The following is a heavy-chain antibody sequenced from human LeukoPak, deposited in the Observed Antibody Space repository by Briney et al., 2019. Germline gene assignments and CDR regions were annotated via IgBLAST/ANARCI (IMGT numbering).Heavy chain of an antibody. D-gene: IGHD1-1*01. Sequence: PGESLKISCKGSGYSFTSYWIGWVRQMPGKGLEWMGTIYPGDSDTRYSPSFQGQVTISADKSISTAYLQWSSLKASDTAMYYCARLGYPNYYYMDVWGKGTTVTVSS. CDR3: ARLGYPNYYYMDV. CDR1: GYSFTSYW. J-gene: IGHJ6*03. CDR2: IYPGDSDT. V-gene: IGHV5-51*01.